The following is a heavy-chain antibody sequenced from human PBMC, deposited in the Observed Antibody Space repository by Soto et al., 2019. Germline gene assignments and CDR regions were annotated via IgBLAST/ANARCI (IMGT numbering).Heavy chain of an antibody. CDR2: VYYTGST. Sequence: SETLSLTCSVSGGSISGSYWSWIRQSPGKGLEWLGYVYYTGSTNYSPSLRSRVSISVDTSKNEFSLRLCSVTAADTAVYFCARSVAVPGAHIEYWGRGTKVTVSS. D-gene: IGHD6-19*01. CDR1: GGSISGSY. CDR3: ARSVAVPGAHIEY. V-gene: IGHV4-59*01. J-gene: IGHJ4*02.